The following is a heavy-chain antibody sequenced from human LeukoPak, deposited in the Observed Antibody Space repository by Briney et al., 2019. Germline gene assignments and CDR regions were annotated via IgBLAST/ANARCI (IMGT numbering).Heavy chain of an antibody. CDR3: SREDLRFLEWLLPLDY. J-gene: IGHJ4*02. V-gene: IGHV3-7*03. Sequence: GGSLRLSCAASGFTFSSYWMSWVRQAPGKGLEWVANIKQDGSEKYYVDSVKGRFTISRDNAKNSLYLQMNSLKTEDTAVYYCSREDLRFLEWLLPLDYWGQGTLVTVSS. CDR1: GFTFSSYW. D-gene: IGHD3-3*01. CDR2: IKQDGSEK.